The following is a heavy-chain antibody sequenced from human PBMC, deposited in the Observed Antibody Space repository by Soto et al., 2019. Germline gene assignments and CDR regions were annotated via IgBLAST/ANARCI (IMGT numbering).Heavy chain of an antibody. D-gene: IGHD3-16*01. CDR3: ASTTVWKNAFEI. CDR2: TESGGSI. CDR1: GVTVNTNY. Sequence: EVQLVESGGGLIQPGGSLRLSCAASGVTVNTNYMSWVRQSPGKGLEWVSLTESGGSIYYADSVKGRFTISRDNFKNTLSLQMNSLRVEDTAVYYCASTTVWKNAFEIWGQGTLVSVSS. J-gene: IGHJ3*02. V-gene: IGHV3-53*01.